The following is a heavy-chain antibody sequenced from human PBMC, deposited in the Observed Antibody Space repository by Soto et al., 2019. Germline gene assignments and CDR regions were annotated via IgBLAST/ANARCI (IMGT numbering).Heavy chain of an antibody. D-gene: IGHD4-17*01. Sequence: QVQLVQSGAEVKKPGSSMEVSCQASGGTFSTYSLNWVRQAPGQGLEWMGGLIPVFGTPNYAQKFQGRVTFTADESTSTAYMELTSLTSEDTAVYYCARKMNTAKTYGLDVWGQGTTVTVSS. CDR2: LIPVFGTP. J-gene: IGHJ6*02. V-gene: IGHV1-69*01. CDR3: ARKMNTAKTYGLDV. CDR1: GGTFSTYS.